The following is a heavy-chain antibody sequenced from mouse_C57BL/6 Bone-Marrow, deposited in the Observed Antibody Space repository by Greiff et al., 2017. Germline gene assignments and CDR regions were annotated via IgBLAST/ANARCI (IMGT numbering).Heavy chain of an antibody. CDR2: IWWDDDK. CDR1: GFSLSTFGMG. Sequence: QVTLKESGPGILQPSQTLSLTCSFSGFSLSTFGMGVGWIRQPSGQGLVWLAHIWWDDDKSYNPALKRRLTISNDTSKHQVLLMIANVDTAATATYSCARNRETLFDCWGQGTTLTVSS. V-gene: IGHV8-8*01. J-gene: IGHJ2*01. CDR3: ARNRETLFDC.